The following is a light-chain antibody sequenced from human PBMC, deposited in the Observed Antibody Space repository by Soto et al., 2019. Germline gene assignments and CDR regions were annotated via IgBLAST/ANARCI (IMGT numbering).Light chain of an antibody. CDR3: QQYDTSPRT. J-gene: IGKJ1*01. CDR1: QSVSSNY. CDR2: GAS. V-gene: IGKV3-20*01. Sequence: EVMLTQSPGTLSLSPGERATLSCGARQSVSSNYLAWYQQKSGQAPRLLIYGASNKATGIPDRFSGSGSGTDLTLAIRRLEPEVFAVYYCQQYDTSPRTFGQGTKVEFK.